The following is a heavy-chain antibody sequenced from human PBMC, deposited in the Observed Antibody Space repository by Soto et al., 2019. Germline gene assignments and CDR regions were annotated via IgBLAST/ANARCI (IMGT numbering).Heavy chain of an antibody. CDR1: GFTFSSYS. CDR3: ARGVGLVPFQH. D-gene: IGHD6-6*01. V-gene: IGHV3-21*04. Sequence: GGSLRLSCAASGFTFSSYSMNWVRQAPGKGLEWVSSISSSSSYIYYADSVKGRFTISRDNAKNSLYLQMNSLRAEDTAVYYCARGVGLVPFQHWGQGTLVTVSS. J-gene: IGHJ1*01. CDR2: ISSSSSYI.